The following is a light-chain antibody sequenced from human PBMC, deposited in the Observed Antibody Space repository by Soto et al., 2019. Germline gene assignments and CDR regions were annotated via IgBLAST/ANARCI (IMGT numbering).Light chain of an antibody. Sequence: QSALTQPASVSGSPGQSITISCTGTSSDVGGYIYVSWYQQHPGKAPKLMIYEVSNRPSGVSNRFSGSKSGNTASLTISGLQADDESDYYCSSYTSSNTPFLFGTGTKVTVL. CDR2: EVS. J-gene: IGLJ1*01. V-gene: IGLV2-14*01. CDR1: SSDVGGYIY. CDR3: SSYTSSNTPFL.